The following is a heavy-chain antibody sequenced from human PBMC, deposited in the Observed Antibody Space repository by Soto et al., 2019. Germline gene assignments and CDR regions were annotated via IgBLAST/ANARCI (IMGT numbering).Heavy chain of an antibody. CDR1: GFTFSGYS. Sequence: GGSLRLSCAASGFTFSGYSMNWVRQAPGKGLEWVSSISSSSSYIYYADSVKGRFTISRDNAKKSLYLQMNSLRAEDTAVYYCARDAYSGSRNWFDPWGQGPLVTVSS. J-gene: IGHJ5*02. CDR3: ARDAYSGSRNWFDP. V-gene: IGHV3-21*01. CDR2: ISSSSSYI. D-gene: IGHD1-26*01.